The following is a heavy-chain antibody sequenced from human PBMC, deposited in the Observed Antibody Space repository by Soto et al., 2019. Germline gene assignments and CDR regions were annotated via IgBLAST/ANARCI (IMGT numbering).Heavy chain of an antibody. D-gene: IGHD2-2*01. CDR2: INPASTST. J-gene: IGHJ4*02. V-gene: IGHV1-46*01. CDR3: ARDLVAGDH. CDR1: GYTFTHYY. Sequence: QVQLVQSGAEVKKPGASVKVSCRTSGYTFTHYYIHWVRQAPGQGLEWLGIINPASTSTNYAQEFQGRVTLTMDTSTTTVYMELSGPRTEDTAIFYCARDLVAGDHWGQGTLVTVSS.